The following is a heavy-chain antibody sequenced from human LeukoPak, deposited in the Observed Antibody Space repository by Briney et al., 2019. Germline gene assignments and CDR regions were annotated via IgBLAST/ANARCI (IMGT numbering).Heavy chain of an antibody. J-gene: IGHJ4*02. CDR1: GFTFSSYA. Sequence: GGSLRLSCAASGFTFSSYAMHWVRQAPGKGLVWVSRINSDGSSTSYADSVKGRFTISRDNAKNTLYLQMNSLRAEDTAVYYCARGQTYYDFWSGYPDYWGQGTLVTVSS. CDR3: ARGQTYYDFWSGYPDY. D-gene: IGHD3-3*01. V-gene: IGHV3-74*01. CDR2: INSDGSST.